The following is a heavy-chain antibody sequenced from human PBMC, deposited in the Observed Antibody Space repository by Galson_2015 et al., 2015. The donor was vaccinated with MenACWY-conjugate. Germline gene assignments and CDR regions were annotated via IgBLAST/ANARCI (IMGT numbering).Heavy chain of an antibody. CDR3: ARAEMATIQGRAFDI. CDR1: GYTLTELS. Sequence: SVKVSCKVSGYTLTELSMHWVRQAPGQGLEWMGWISAYNGNTNYAQKLQGRVTMTTDTSTSTAYMELRSLRSDDTAVYYCARAEMATIQGRAFDIWGQGTMVTVSS. CDR2: ISAYNGNT. J-gene: IGHJ3*02. D-gene: IGHD5-24*01. V-gene: IGHV1-18*01.